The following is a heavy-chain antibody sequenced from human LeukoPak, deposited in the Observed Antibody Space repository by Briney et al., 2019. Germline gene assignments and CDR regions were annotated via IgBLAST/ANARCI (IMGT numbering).Heavy chain of an antibody. J-gene: IGHJ4*02. CDR1: GGSFSGYY. Sequence: PSETLSLTCAVYGGSFSGYYWSWIRQPPGKGLEWIGEINHSGSTNYNPSLKSRVTISVDTSKNQFSLKLSSATAADTAVYYCARGVITTPKIGMVPFDYWGQGTLVTVSS. V-gene: IGHV4-34*01. CDR2: INHSGST. D-gene: IGHD3-10*01. CDR3: ARGVITTPKIGMVPFDY.